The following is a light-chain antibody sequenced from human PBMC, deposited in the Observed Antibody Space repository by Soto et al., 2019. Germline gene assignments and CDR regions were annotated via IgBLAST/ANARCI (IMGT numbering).Light chain of an antibody. CDR3: QQRSNGPAFT. J-gene: IGKJ2*01. CDR1: QSISSY. CDR2: DSS. Sequence: EIVLTQSPATLSLSPGERATLSCRASQSISSYLAWYQQKPGQAPRLLIYDSSNRATGIPARFSGCGSGTDFTLTISSLEPEDFAVYYCQQRSNGPAFTFGQGTKLEIK. V-gene: IGKV3-11*01.